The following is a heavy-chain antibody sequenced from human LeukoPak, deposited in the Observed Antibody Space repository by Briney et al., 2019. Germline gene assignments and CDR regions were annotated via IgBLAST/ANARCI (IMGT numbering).Heavy chain of an antibody. J-gene: IGHJ4*02. CDR3: ARGGAARPDY. Sequence: VGSLRLPCAASGFTFSSYEMNWVRQAPGKGLEWVSYISSSSSSINYADSVKGRFTISRDNAQNSLYLQMNSLRGEDTAVYYCARGGAARPDYWGQGTLVTVSS. D-gene: IGHD6-6*01. CDR1: GFTFSSYE. CDR2: ISSSSSSI. V-gene: IGHV3-21*06.